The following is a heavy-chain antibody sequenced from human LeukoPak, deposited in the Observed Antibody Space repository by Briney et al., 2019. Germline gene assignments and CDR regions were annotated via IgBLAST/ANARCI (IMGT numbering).Heavy chain of an antibody. Sequence: SETLSLTCTVSGGSISSGSYYWSWIRQPPGKGLEWIGYIYHSGSTYYNPSLKSRVTISVDRSKNQFSLKLSSVTAADTAVYYCARTEGYCTNGVCSPGFFDYWGQGTLVTVSS. D-gene: IGHD2-8*01. J-gene: IGHJ4*02. CDR3: ARTEGYCTNGVCSPGFFDY. V-gene: IGHV4-30-2*01. CDR2: IYHSGST. CDR1: GGSISSGSYY.